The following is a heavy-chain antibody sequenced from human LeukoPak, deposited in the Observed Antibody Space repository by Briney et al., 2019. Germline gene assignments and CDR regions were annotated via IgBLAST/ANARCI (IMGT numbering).Heavy chain of an antibody. D-gene: IGHD4-17*01. CDR1: GYTFTSYG. CDR2: ISAYNGNT. Sequence: ASVKVSCKASGYTFTSYGISWVRQAPGQGLEWMGWISAYNGNTNYAQKLQGRVTMTTDTSTSTAYMELRSLRSDDTAVYYCARGVRSLRRDYYYYYGMDVWGQGTTVTVSS. CDR3: ARGVRSLRRDYYYYYGMDV. J-gene: IGHJ6*02. V-gene: IGHV1-18*01.